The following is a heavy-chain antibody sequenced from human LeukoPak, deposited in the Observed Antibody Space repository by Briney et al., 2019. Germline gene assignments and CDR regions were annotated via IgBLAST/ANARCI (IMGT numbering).Heavy chain of an antibody. CDR3: ARDRYYGSGSYYIDFNWFDP. CDR1: GFRFSNAW. V-gene: IGHV3-74*01. D-gene: IGHD3-10*01. Sequence: GGSLRLSCAASGFRFSNAWMSWVRQAPGKGLVWVSRINSDGSSTSYADSVKGRFTISRDNAKNTLYLQMSSLRAEDTAVYYCARDRYYGSGSYYIDFNWFDPWGQGTLVTVSS. CDR2: INSDGSST. J-gene: IGHJ5*02.